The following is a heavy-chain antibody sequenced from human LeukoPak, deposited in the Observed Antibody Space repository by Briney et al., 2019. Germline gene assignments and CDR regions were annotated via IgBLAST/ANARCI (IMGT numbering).Heavy chain of an antibody. CDR2: IYSGGGT. CDR1: GITVSSDY. Sequence: PGGSLRPSCAGSGITVSSDYMGWVRQAPGKGLGWVSAIYSGGGTYYADSVKGRFTISRDNPRTTVNLQMNSLSAEDTAVYYCARATTLGYYYGLDVWGQGTTVTVSS. J-gene: IGHJ6*02. V-gene: IGHV3-66*01. CDR3: ARATTLGYYYGLDV. D-gene: IGHD3-16*01.